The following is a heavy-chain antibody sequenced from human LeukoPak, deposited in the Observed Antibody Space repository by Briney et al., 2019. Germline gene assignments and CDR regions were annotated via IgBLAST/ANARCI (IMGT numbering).Heavy chain of an antibody. CDR2: TYFRSKWYN. J-gene: IGHJ6*02. CDR1: GDSVSSNSAT. V-gene: IGHV6-1*01. Sequence: SQTLSLTSAISGDSVSSNSATWTWIRQSPSRGLEWLGGTYFRSKWYNDSAESVKSRISINPDTSKNQFSLQLSSVTPEDTAVYYCARGLLVGHPYYCAMDVWGQGTTVSVSS. CDR3: ARGLLVGHPYYCAMDV. D-gene: IGHD2-8*02.